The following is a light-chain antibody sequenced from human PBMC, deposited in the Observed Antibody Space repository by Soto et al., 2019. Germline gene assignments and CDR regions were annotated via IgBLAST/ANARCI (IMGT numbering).Light chain of an antibody. CDR1: SSDVGGSDF. V-gene: IGLV2-14*03. CDR2: DVA. J-gene: IGLJ1*01. CDR3: SSYTDSSNYV. Sequence: QSALTQPASVSASPGQSITISCTGTSSDVGGSDFVSWYQQHPGKPPKLIIYDVATRPSGVSNRFSGSKSGSTASLIISRLQAEDEADYYCSSYTDSSNYVFGTGTKLTVL.